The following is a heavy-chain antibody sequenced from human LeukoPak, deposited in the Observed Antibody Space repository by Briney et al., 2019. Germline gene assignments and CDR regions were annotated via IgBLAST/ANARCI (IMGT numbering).Heavy chain of an antibody. D-gene: IGHD2-21*01. J-gene: IGHJ3*02. Sequence: ASAKVSCKASGYTFTSYGISWVRQAPGQGLEWMGWISGYNVNTNHAQKLQGRVTLTTDTSTRTAYMELRSLRSDDTAVYYCARGGGGDAFDIWGQGTMVTVSS. CDR3: ARGGGGDAFDI. V-gene: IGHV1-18*01. CDR2: ISGYNVNT. CDR1: GYTFTSYG.